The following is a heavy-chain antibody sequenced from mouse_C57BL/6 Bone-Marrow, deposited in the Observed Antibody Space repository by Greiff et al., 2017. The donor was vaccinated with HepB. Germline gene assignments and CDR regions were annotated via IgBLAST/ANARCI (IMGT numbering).Heavy chain of an antibody. CDR2: IDPSDSYT. D-gene: IGHD2-2*01. CDR1: GYTFTSYW. J-gene: IGHJ3*01. V-gene: IGHV1-50*01. CDR3: AGLYGYAWFAY. Sequence: QVQLQQPGAELVKPGASVKLSCKASGYTFTSYWMQWVKQRPGQGLEWIGEIDPSDSYTNYNQKFKGKATLTVDTSSSTAYMQLSSLTSEDSAVYYCAGLYGYAWFAYWGQGTLVTVSA.